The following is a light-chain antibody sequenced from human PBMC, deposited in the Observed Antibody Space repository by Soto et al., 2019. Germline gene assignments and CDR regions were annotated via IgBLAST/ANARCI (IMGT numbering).Light chain of an antibody. J-gene: IGKJ2*01. CDR3: QHSYSSPT. CDR1: QNIFTY. Sequence: DIQVTQSPSSLSASVGDRVTITCRASQNIFTYLNWYQQRPGKAPNLLIYTTSNLQSGVPSSFSGSGSGTDFTLTISSLQPEDFAPYYCQHSYSSPTFGRGTKVEIK. CDR2: TTS. V-gene: IGKV1-39*01.